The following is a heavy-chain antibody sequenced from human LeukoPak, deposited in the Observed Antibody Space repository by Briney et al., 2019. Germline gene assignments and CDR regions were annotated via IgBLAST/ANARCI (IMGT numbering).Heavy chain of an antibody. J-gene: IGHJ4*02. V-gene: IGHV1-2*02. D-gene: IGHD5-12*01. CDR2: INPNSGGT. Sequence: ASVKVSCKASGYAFTGYYMHWVRQAPGQGLEWMGWINPNSGGTNYAQKFQGRVTMTRDTSISTAYMELSGLRSDDTAVYYCARDRSIVATISGVDYWGQGTLVTVSS. CDR3: ARDRSIVATISGVDY. CDR1: GYAFTGYY.